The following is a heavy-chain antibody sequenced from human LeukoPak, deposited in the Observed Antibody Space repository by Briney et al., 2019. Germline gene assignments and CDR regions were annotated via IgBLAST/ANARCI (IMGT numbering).Heavy chain of an antibody. V-gene: IGHV3-23*01. J-gene: IGHJ6*03. Sequence: GGSLRPSCAASGFIFSSHDMSWVRQAPGKGLEGVSAISGSDGTAYYADSVKGRFTISRDNSKNTLYLQMNSLGAEDTAAYYCAKASGNYHYTDLWGKGTTVTVSS. CDR1: GFIFSSHD. CDR2: ISGSDGTA. CDR3: AKASGNYHYTDL.